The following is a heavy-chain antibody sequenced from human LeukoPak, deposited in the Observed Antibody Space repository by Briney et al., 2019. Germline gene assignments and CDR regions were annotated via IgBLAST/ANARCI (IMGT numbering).Heavy chain of an antibody. CDR2: ISSSSSYI. CDR1: GFTFSNYS. D-gene: IGHD3-10*01. J-gene: IGHJ5*02. V-gene: IGHV3-21*01. CDR3: ARYGSGSYYKSWFDP. Sequence: PGGSLRLSCAASGFTFSNYSMNWVRQAPGKGLEWVSSISSSSSYIYYADSVKGRFTISRDNAKNSLYLQMNSLRDEDTAVYYCARYGSGSYYKSWFDPWGQGTLVTVSS.